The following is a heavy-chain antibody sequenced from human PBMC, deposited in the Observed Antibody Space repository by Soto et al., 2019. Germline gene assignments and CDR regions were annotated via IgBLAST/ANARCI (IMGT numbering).Heavy chain of an antibody. CDR3: ARDTTGSRYVPYYGMDV. J-gene: IGHJ6*02. D-gene: IGHD6-13*01. CDR2: FYYSGST. CDR1: GVSIRSYY. V-gene: IGHV4-59*01. Sequence: SETLSLTCTVSGVSIRSYYWSWIRQPPGKGLEWIGYFYYSGSTNYNPSLKSRATMSVDTSKNQFSLNLTSVTAADTAVYYCARDTTGSRYVPYYGMDVWGQGTTVTVSS.